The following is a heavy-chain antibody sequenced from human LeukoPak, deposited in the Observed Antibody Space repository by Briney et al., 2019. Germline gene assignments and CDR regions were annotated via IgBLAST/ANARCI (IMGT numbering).Heavy chain of an antibody. Sequence: GASVKVSCKASGNSFSTYGISWLRQAPGQGLEWMGWINANTKYAQKFQGRVTLTTDTSTSTAYMELRSLRSDDTAVYYCARAPRCNTNSCNSWFDPWGQGTLVTVSS. J-gene: IGHJ5*02. CDR2: INANT. CDR3: ARAPRCNTNSCNSWFDP. V-gene: IGHV1-18*04. D-gene: IGHD2-8*01. CDR1: GNSFSTYG.